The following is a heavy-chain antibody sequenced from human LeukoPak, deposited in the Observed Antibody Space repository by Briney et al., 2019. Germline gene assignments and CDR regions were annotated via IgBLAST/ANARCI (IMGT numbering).Heavy chain of an antibody. CDR2: ISSSSSTI. D-gene: IGHD3-10*01. CDR1: GFTFSSYS. CDR3: ARDQYGSGDGYYMDV. Sequence: PGGSLRLSCAASGFTFSSYSMNWVRQAPGKGLEWISYISSSSSTIYYADSVKGRFTISRDNAKNSLYLQMNSLRAEDTAVYYCARDQYGSGDGYYMDVWGKGTTVTISS. J-gene: IGHJ6*03. V-gene: IGHV3-48*04.